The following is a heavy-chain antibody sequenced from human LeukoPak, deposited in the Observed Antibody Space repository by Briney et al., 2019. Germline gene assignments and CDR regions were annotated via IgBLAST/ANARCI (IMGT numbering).Heavy chain of an antibody. Sequence: SETLSLTCTVSGGSISSYFWTWIRQPPGKGLEWIGYIYHTGNTNYSPSLRGRVTMSIDTSRNQFSLKLNSVPATDTAVYYCARQLTQWLAFDYWGQGTLVTVSS. CDR3: ARQLTQWLAFDY. CDR1: GGSISSYF. J-gene: IGHJ4*02. D-gene: IGHD6-19*01. CDR2: IYHTGNT. V-gene: IGHV4-59*01.